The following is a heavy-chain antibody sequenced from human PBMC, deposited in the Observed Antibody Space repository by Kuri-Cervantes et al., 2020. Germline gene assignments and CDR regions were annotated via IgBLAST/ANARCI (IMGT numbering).Heavy chain of an antibody. CDR2: INHSGST. J-gene: IGHJ3*02. D-gene: IGHD3-22*01. CDR1: GGSFSGYY. V-gene: IGHV4-34*01. CDR3: AGGSGYPAFDI. Sequence: ESLKISCAVYGGSFSGYYWSWIRQPPGKGLEWIGEINHSGSTNYNPSLKSRVTISVDTSENQFSLKLSSVTAADTAVYYCAGGSGYPAFDIWGQGTMVTVSS.